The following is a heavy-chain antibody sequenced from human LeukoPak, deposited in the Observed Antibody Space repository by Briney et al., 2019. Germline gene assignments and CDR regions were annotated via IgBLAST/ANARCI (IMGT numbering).Heavy chain of an antibody. CDR3: ARDYLGGYSGYDYVAFDI. Sequence: PGGSLRLSCAASGFTFSSYGMHWVRQAPGKGLEWVSSISSSSSYIYYADSVKGRFTISRDNAKNSLYLQMNSLRAEDTAVYYCARDYLGGYSGYDYVAFDIWGQGTMVTVSS. V-gene: IGHV3-21*01. CDR1: GFTFSSYG. D-gene: IGHD5-12*01. CDR2: ISSSSSYI. J-gene: IGHJ3*02.